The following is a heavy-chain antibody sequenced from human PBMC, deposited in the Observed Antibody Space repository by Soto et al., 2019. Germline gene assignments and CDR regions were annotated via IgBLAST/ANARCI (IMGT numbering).Heavy chain of an antibody. CDR2: IYYSGST. V-gene: IGHV4-30-4*01. J-gene: IGHJ6*02. CDR1: GGSIISGDYY. Sequence: PAETLSLTCTVSGGSIISGDYYWICMRQPPGKGLELIGYIYYSGSTYYNPSLKSRVTISVDTSKNQFSLKLSSVTAADTAVYYCARDLSTTSEGFYYYYGMDVWGQGTTVTVSS. CDR3: ARDLSTTSEGFYYYYGMDV. D-gene: IGHD4-17*01.